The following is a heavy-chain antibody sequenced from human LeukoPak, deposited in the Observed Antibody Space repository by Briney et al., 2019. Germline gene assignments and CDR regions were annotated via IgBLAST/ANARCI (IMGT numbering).Heavy chain of an antibody. J-gene: IGHJ4*02. CDR1: GFTFSSYG. D-gene: IGHD3-10*01. V-gene: IGHV3-30*18. CDR3: ANEYSXTXFLXSRHRGYYFDY. Sequence: GGSLRLSCAASGFTFSSYGMHWVRQAPGKGLEWVAVISYDGSNKYYADSVKGRFTISRDNSKNTLYLQMNSLRAEDTAVYYXANEYSXTXFLXSRHRGYYFDYWGQGTLVTVSS. CDR2: ISYDGSNK.